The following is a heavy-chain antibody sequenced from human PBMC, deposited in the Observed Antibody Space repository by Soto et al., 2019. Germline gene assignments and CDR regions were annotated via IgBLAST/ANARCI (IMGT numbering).Heavy chain of an antibody. CDR3: ARDPSSIAAQHYYGMDV. J-gene: IGHJ6*02. CDR1: GGTFSSYA. V-gene: IGHV1-69*06. D-gene: IGHD6-6*01. CDR2: IIPIFGTA. Sequence: ASVKVSCKASGGTFSSYAISWVRQAPGQGLEWMGGIIPIFGTANYAQKFQGRVTITADKSTSTAYMELSSLRSEDTAVYYCARDPSSIAAQHYYGMDVWGQGTTVTVSS.